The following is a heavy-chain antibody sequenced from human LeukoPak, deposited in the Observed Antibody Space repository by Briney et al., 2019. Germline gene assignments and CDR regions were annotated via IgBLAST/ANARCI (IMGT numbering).Heavy chain of an antibody. J-gene: IGHJ3*02. D-gene: IGHD3-22*01. CDR3: ARVSHYYDSSGYYYVRAFDI. V-gene: IGHV4-4*07. CDR1: GGSISSYY. Sequence: SETLSLTCTVSGGSISSYYWSWIRQPAGKGLGWIGRISTSGSTNYNPSLKSRVTMSVDTSNNQFSLNLSSVTAADTAVYYCARVSHYYDSSGYYYVRAFDIWGQGAMVTVSS. CDR2: ISTSGST.